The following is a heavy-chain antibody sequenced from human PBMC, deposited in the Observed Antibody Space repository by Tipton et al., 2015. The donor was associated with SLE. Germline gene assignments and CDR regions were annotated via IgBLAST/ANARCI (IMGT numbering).Heavy chain of an antibody. V-gene: IGHV4-59*08. Sequence: SLTCTVSGGSISSYYWSWIRQPPGKGLEWIGYIYYSGSTNYNPSLKSRVTLSVDTSKNQFSLKLSSVTAADTAVYYCASQDGTFDIWGQGTMVTVSS. CDR1: GGSISSYY. J-gene: IGHJ3*02. CDR3: ASQDGTFDI. D-gene: IGHD1-26*01. CDR2: IYYSGST.